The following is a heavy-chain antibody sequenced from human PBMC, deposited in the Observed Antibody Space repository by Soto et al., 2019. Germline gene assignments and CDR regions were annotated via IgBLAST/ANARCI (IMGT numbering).Heavy chain of an antibody. CDR1: GFTVSSNY. CDR2: IYSGGST. D-gene: IGHD5-18*01. Sequence: GGSLRLSCAASGFTVSSNYMSWVRQAPGKGLEWVSVIYSGGSTYYADSVKGRFTISRDNSKNTLYLQMNSLRAEDTAVYYCARRRVDTAMLYYFDYWGQGTLVTVSS. V-gene: IGHV3-66*02. J-gene: IGHJ4*02. CDR3: ARRRVDTAMLYYFDY.